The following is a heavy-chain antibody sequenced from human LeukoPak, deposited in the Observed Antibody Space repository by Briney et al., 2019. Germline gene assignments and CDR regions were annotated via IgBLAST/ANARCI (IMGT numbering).Heavy chain of an antibody. CDR2: ISAYNGNT. Sequence: AASVKVSCKASGYTFTSYGISWVRQAPGQGLEWMGWISAYNGNTNYAQKLQGRVTMTTDTSTSTAYMELRSLRSDDTVVYYCARVPIVVVVAANNWFDPWGQGTLVTVSS. J-gene: IGHJ5*02. V-gene: IGHV1-18*01. D-gene: IGHD2-15*01. CDR3: ARVPIVVVVAANNWFDP. CDR1: GYTFTSYG.